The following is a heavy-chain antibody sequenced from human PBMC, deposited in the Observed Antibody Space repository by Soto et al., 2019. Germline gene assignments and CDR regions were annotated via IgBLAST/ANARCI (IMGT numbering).Heavy chain of an antibody. Sequence: PSETLSLTCTVSGGSVSSGSYYWSWIRQPPGKGLEWIGYIYYSGSTNYNPSLKSRVTISVDTSKNQFSLKLSSVTAADTAVYYCARLQVGGSYCFDYWGQGTLVTVSS. CDR2: IYYSGST. CDR3: ARLQVGGSYCFDY. D-gene: IGHD1-26*01. V-gene: IGHV4-61*01. J-gene: IGHJ4*02. CDR1: GGSVSSGSYY.